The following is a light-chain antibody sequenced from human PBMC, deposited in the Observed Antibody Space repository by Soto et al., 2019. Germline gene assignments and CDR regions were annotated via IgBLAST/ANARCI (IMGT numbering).Light chain of an antibody. Sequence: QSALTQPASVSVYPGQSITISCSGTSSDIGAYDYVSWYQQHTGRAPKLIIYEVSHRFSGLSYRFSGSKSGNTASLTISGLQAEDEGEYDCTSLAPGRIYVFGSGTKVTVL. CDR3: TSLAPGRIYV. J-gene: IGLJ1*01. CDR1: SSDIGAYDY. V-gene: IGLV2-14*03. CDR2: EVS.